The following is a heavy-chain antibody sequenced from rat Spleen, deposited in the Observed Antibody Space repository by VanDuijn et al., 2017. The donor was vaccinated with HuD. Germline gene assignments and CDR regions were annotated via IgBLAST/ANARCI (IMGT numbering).Heavy chain of an antibody. D-gene: IGHD4-3*01. J-gene: IGHJ2*01. V-gene: IGHV5-29*01. Sequence: EVQLVESDGGLVQPGRSLKLSCAASGFTFSDYYMAWVRQAPTKGLEWVATISYDGSSTYYRDSVKGRFTISRDNAKSTLYLQMDSLRSEDTATYYCARLDNSGDYWGQGVMVTVSS. CDR2: ISYDGSST. CDR1: GFTFSDYY. CDR3: ARLDNSGDY.